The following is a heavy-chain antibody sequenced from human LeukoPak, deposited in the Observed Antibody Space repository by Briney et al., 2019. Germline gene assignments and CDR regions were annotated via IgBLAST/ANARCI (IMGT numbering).Heavy chain of an antibody. Sequence: SETLSLTCTVSGGSISSSSYYWGWIRQPPGKGLEWIGSIYYSGSTYYNPSLKSRVTISVDTSKNQFSLKLSSVTAADTAVYYCARYLPRLLGPIGDPYYYMDVWGTGTTVTVSS. CDR1: GGSISSSSYY. J-gene: IGHJ6*03. D-gene: IGHD7-27*01. V-gene: IGHV4-39*07. CDR2: IYYSGST. CDR3: ARYLPRLLGPIGDPYYYMDV.